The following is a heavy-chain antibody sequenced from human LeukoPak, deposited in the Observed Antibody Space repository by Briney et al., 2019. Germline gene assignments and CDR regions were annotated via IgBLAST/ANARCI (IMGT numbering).Heavy chain of an antibody. D-gene: IGHD2-15*01. J-gene: IGHJ6*03. CDR2: IYPGDSDT. CDR1: GYSFTTYW. V-gene: IGHV5-51*01. CDR3: ARVEDHYSRHMDV. Sequence: GESLKISCKGSGYSFTTYWIAWVRQMPGKGLEWMGIIYPGDSDTTYSPSFQGQVTISADKSISTAYLQWSSLKASDTAMYYCARVEDHYSRHMDVWGKGTTVTVSS.